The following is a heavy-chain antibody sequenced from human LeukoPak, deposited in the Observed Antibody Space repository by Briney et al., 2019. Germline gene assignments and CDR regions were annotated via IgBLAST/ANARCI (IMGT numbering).Heavy chain of an antibody. CDR3: ARDRAEVINYGMDV. D-gene: IGHD2/OR15-2a*01. Sequence: GALRLSCAACGFTFSCYSINWVPHAPGKGGEWVSSISSRSSYIYYADSVKGRFTISRDNAKNSLYLQMNSLRAEDTAVYYCARDRAEVINYGMDVWGQGTTVTVSS. CDR2: ISSRSSYI. J-gene: IGHJ6*02. V-gene: IGHV3-21*01. CDR1: GFTFSCYS.